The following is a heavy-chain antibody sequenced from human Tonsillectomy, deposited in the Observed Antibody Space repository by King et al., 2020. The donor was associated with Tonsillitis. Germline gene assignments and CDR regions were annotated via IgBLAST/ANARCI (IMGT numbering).Heavy chain of an antibody. J-gene: IGHJ3*02. CDR2: IKQDGSEK. CDR1: GFTFSTYW. Sequence: VQLVESGGGLVQPGGSLRLSCAASGFTFSTYWMSWVRQAPGKGLEWVANIKQDGSEKYYVDSVKGRFTISRDNAKSSLSLQMNSLRAEDTAVYYCARDLGYSSGWYSGAFDIWGQGTMVTVSS. D-gene: IGHD6-19*01. CDR3: ARDLGYSSGWYSGAFDI. V-gene: IGHV3-7*03.